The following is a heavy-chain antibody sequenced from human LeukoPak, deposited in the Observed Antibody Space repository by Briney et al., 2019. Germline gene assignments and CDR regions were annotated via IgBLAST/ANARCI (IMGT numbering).Heavy chain of an antibody. CDR3: AKGQPDSSGWYDYFDY. D-gene: IGHD6-19*01. CDR1: GFTFSGYA. J-gene: IGHJ4*02. Sequence: PGGSLRLSCAASGFTFSGYAMSWVRQAPGKGLEWVSAISGSGGSTYYADSVKGRFTISRDNSKNTLYLQMNSLRAEDTAVYYCAKGQPDSSGWYDYFDYWGQGTLVTVSS. CDR2: ISGSGGST. V-gene: IGHV3-23*01.